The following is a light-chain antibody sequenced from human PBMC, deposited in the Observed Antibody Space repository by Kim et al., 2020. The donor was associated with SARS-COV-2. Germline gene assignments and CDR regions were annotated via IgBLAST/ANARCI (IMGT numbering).Light chain of an antibody. J-gene: IGLJ3*02. CDR2: GNN. CDR1: RSNIGSNA. Sequence: QSVLTQSPSASGTPGQRVNISCSGTRSNIGSNAVSWYQQLPGTAPKLLIYGNNQRPSGVPDRFSGSKSGTSASLAISGLQSEDEADYYCGAWDDSLNGHWVFGGGTKLTVL. V-gene: IGLV1-44*01. CDR3: GAWDDSLNGHWV.